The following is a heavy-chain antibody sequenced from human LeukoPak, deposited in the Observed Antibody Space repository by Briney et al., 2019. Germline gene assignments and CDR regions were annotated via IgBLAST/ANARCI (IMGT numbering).Heavy chain of an antibody. CDR1: GGTFSSYA. D-gene: IGHD3-10*01. CDR3: ARAREWGYGSGPHFDY. Sequence: SVKVSCKASGGTFSSYAISWVRQAPGQGLEWMGGIIPIFGAANYAQKFQGRVTITADESTSTAYMELSSLRSEDTAVYYCARAREWGYGSGPHFDYWGQGTLVTVSS. CDR2: IIPIFGAA. J-gene: IGHJ4*02. V-gene: IGHV1-69*13.